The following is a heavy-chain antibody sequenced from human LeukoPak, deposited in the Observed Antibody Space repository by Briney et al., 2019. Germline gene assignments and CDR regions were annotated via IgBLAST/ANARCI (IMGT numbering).Heavy chain of an antibody. V-gene: IGHV3-30*03. CDR3: ARDIKATIDY. J-gene: IGHJ4*02. D-gene: IGHD5-12*01. Sequence: PGGSLSLSCEASGFTFITYARHWVRRAPGKGLKWVAVISYDGSNEYYADSVKGRFTISRDNSKNTLYLQMNSLRAEDTAVYYCARDIKATIDYWGQGTLVTVSS. CDR2: ISYDGSNE. CDR1: GFTFITYA.